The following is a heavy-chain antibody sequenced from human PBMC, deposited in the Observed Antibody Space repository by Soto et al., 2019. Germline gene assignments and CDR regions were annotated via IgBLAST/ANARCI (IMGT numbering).Heavy chain of an antibody. D-gene: IGHD3-3*01. J-gene: IGHJ6*02. CDR2: IIPIFGTA. Sequence: SVKVSCKASGGTFSSYAISWVRQAPGQGLEWMGGIIPIFGTANYAQKFQGRVTITADESTSTAYMELSSLGSEDTAVYYCARASYYDFWSGYSTYYYYYGMDVWGQGTTVTVSS. CDR3: ARASYYDFWSGYSTYYYYYGMDV. V-gene: IGHV1-69*13. CDR1: GGTFSSYA.